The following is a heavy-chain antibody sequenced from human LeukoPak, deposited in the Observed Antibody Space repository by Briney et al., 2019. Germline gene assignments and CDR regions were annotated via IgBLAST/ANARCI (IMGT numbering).Heavy chain of an antibody. V-gene: IGHV3-48*03. CDR2: IGASGRTI. J-gene: IGHJ5*02. D-gene: IGHD6-13*01. CDR3: AKLPDYSTWGGRFDP. Sequence: GGSLRLSCLASGFIFSNYEMNWVRQAPGKGLEWISYIGASGRTIYYADSVKGRFTISRDNSKNTLHLQMNSLRVEDTAVYYCAKLPDYSTWGGRFDPWGQGTLVTVSS. CDR1: GFIFSNYE.